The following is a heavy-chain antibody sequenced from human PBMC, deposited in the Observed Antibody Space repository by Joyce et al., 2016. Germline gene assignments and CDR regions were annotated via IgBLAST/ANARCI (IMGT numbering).Heavy chain of an antibody. CDR2: IYPVDSRT. CDR1: GFSFNGYW. J-gene: IGHJ4*02. D-gene: IGHD5-24*01. V-gene: IGHV5-51*01. Sequence: EVQPVQSGAEVQKPGESLKFSCKSSGFSFNGYWIAWVRQMSGKGLEWMGNIYPVDSRTRYSPSFQGQVTISDVKSINTADLHWSSLKASDTAIYYCARVITHSHFDTWGQGALVTVSS. CDR3: ARVITHSHFDT.